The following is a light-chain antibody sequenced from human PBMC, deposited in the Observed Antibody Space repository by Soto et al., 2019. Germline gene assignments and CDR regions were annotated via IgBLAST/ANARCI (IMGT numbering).Light chain of an antibody. Sequence: DIQMTQSPSTLSASVGDRVTITCRASQRISNWLAWYQQKPGKAPNLLISKASSLESGVPSRFGGSGSGTEFTLTISSLQPDDFATYFCQQYDTYSWTFGQGTKVEIK. CDR2: KAS. CDR1: QRISNW. V-gene: IGKV1-5*03. CDR3: QQYDTYSWT. J-gene: IGKJ1*01.